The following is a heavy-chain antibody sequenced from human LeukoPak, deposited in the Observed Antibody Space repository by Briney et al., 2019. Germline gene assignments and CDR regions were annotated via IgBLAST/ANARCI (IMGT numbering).Heavy chain of an antibody. CDR1: GFTFSSYS. J-gene: IGHJ4*02. D-gene: IGHD2-2*01. CDR2: ISSSSSYI. V-gene: IGHV3-21*01. Sequence: GSLRLSCAASGFTFSSYSMNWVRQAPGKGLEWVSSISSSSSYIYYADSVKGRFTISRDNAKNSLYLQMNSLRAEDTAVYYCARDRVEYQLLTALGYWGQGTLVTVSS. CDR3: ARDRVEYQLLTALGY.